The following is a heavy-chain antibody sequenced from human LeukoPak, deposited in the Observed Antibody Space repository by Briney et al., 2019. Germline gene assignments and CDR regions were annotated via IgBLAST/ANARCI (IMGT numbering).Heavy chain of an antibody. CDR3: AKKKSGYDYAFDI. CDR1: GFTFSSYA. V-gene: IGHV3-23*01. D-gene: IGHD5-12*01. CDR2: ISGSGGST. J-gene: IGHJ3*02. Sequence: GGSLRLSCAAPGFTFSSYAMSWVRQAPGKGLEWVSAISGSGGSTYYADSVKGRFTISRDNSKNTLYLQMNSLRAEDTAVYYCAKKKSGYDYAFDIWGQGTMVTVSS.